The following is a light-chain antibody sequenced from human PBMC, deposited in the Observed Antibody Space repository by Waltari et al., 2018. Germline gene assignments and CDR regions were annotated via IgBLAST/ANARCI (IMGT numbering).Light chain of an antibody. CDR3: QQHYTYPLT. V-gene: IGKV1-16*01. CDR2: YAS. J-gene: IGKJ3*01. CDR1: KDIAMY. Sequence: DIQMTQSQSSLSVSLGDSVTITCRGSKDIAMYLTCDQQKPVKAPRPLIYYASNLKSGVPARFSGSGSGTDFTLTISSLQSEDFATYYCQQHYTYPLTFGPGTKLDIQ.